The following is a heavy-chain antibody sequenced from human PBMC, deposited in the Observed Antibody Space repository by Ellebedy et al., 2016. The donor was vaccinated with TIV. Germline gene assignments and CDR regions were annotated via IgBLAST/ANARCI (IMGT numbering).Heavy chain of an antibody. Sequence: SVKVSXXASGGTFSSYAISWVRQAPGQGLEWMGRIIPILGIANYAQKFQGRVTITADKSTSTAYMELSSLRSEDTAVYYCAGDYGGNQPTSNFDYWGQGTLVTVSS. CDR1: GGTFSSYA. V-gene: IGHV1-69*04. CDR3: AGDYGGNQPTSNFDY. D-gene: IGHD4-23*01. CDR2: IIPILGIA. J-gene: IGHJ4*02.